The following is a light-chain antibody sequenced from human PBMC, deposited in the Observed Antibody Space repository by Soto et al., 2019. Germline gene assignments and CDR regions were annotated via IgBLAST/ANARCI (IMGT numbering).Light chain of an antibody. CDR3: QHYVNWPLT. CDR2: GAS. J-gene: IGKJ4*01. CDR1: QGIGNT. V-gene: IGKV3-15*01. Sequence: EIVITQSRATLSVSPGEGPTLSCMASQGIGNTLAWYEQKPGQTPRVLIFGASIRTTGVPARFSGSGSGTDFTLTINSLQSEDFAVYYCQHYVNWPLTFGGGTKVDIK.